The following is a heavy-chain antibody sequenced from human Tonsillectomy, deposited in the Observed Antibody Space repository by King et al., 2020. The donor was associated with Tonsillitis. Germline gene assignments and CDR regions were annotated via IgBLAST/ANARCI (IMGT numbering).Heavy chain of an antibody. D-gene: IGHD3-10*01. CDR3: TRDRYYGSGVFAY. J-gene: IGHJ4*02. Sequence: VPLVASGGGLVQPGRSLSLSCTASGFTFGASALSWVRPAPGPGLAWVGFIRSNAYGGTTEYAASVKGRFTISRDDSKSIAYLQMNSLKTEDTAIYYCTRDRYYGSGVFAYWGQGTLVTVSS. CDR2: IRSNAYGGTT. V-gene: IGHV3-49*04. CDR1: GFTFGASA.